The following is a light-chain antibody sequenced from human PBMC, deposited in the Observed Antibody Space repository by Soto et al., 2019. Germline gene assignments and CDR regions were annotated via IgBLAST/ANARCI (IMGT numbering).Light chain of an antibody. CDR3: AAWDDSLNGCV. J-gene: IGLJ1*01. V-gene: IGLV1-44*01. CDR2: SDN. Sequence: SVLTQPPSASGTPGQRVTISCSGSSSNIGTYSVSWYQQFPGTAPRLLIYSDNQRPSGVPDRFSASKSGASASLAISGLQSEDEADFYCAAWDDSLNGCVSGTGTKVTVL. CDR1: SSNIGTYS.